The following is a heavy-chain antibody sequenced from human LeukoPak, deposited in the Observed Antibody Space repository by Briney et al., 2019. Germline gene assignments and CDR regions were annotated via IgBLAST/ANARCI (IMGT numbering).Heavy chain of an antibody. CDR2: INHSGST. D-gene: IGHD6-19*01. CDR3: ARGYARVAGTGRYFDY. Sequence: PSETLSLTCAVYGGSFSGYYWSWIRQPPGKGLEWLGEINHSGSTNYNPSLKSRVTKSVDTSKNQFSLKLSSVTAADTAVYYCARGYARVAGTGRYFDYWGQGTLVTVSS. CDR1: GGSFSGYY. V-gene: IGHV4-34*01. J-gene: IGHJ4*02.